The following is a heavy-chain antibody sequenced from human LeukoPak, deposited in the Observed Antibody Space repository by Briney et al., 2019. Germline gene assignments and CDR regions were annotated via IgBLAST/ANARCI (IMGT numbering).Heavy chain of an antibody. J-gene: IGHJ4*02. CDR2: IYHSGST. D-gene: IGHD2-15*01. V-gene: IGHV4-30-2*01. CDR3: ARDNRMLGIVAVVAAFDY. CDR1: GGSISSGGYY. Sequence: SETLSLTCTVSGGSISSGGYYWSWIRQPPGKGLEWIGYIYHSGSTYYNPSLKSRVTISVDRSKNQFSLKLSSVTAADTAVYYCARDNRMLGIVAVVAAFDYWGQGTLVTVSS.